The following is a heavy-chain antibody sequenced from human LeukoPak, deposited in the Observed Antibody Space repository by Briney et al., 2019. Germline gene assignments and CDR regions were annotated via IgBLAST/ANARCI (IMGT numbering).Heavy chain of an antibody. CDR3: ARDVGGDSLTGGPNWFDP. J-gene: IGHJ5*02. Sequence: PSETLSLTCTISGGSISNYYWSWIRQAPGKELGWIGYIYYSGSTNYNPSLKSRVTMSVDTSKNLFSLRLSSVTAADTALYYCARDVGGDSLTGGPNWFDPWGQGTLVTVSS. V-gene: IGHV4-59*01. D-gene: IGHD2-21*02. CDR1: GGSISNYY. CDR2: IYYSGST.